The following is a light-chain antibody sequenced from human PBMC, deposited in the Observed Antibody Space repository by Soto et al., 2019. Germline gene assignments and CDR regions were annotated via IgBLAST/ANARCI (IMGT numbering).Light chain of an antibody. Sequence: EIVMTQSPANLSVSPGERATLSCRASQSVSSNLAWYQQRPGQAPRLLIYGASTRATGIPGRFSGSGSGTEFTLTISSLQSEDFADYYCQQYSNWPWTFGRGTKVAVK. CDR1: QSVSSN. CDR2: GAS. CDR3: QQYSNWPWT. J-gene: IGKJ1*01. V-gene: IGKV3-15*01.